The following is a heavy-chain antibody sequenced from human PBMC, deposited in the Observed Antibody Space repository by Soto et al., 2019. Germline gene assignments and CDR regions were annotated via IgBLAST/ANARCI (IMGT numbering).Heavy chain of an antibody. V-gene: IGHV1-69*02. D-gene: IGHD3-10*01. CDR2: INPILSMS. J-gene: IGHJ4*02. CDR3: ATSYGSGYRSFDY. CDR1: GDTFAFHS. Sequence: QVQLVQSGAEVKRPGSSVKVSCKSSGDTFAFHSINWVRQAPGLGLEWMGRINPILSMSNYAQRFQGRVTMTADKSKSTASMVLSSLRSEDTAIYYCATSYGSGYRSFDYWGQGALVTVAS.